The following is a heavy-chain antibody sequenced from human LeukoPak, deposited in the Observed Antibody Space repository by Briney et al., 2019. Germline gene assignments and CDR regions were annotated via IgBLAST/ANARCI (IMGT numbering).Heavy chain of an antibody. CDR1: GFTFSSYG. D-gene: IGHD6-19*01. V-gene: IGHV3-30*18. Sequence: PGRSLRLSCAASGFTFSSYGMHWVRQAPGKGLEWVAVISYDGSSKYYADSVKGRFTISRDNSKNTLYLQMNSLRAEDTAVYYCAKDAASGWYSGWGAFDIWGQGTMVTVSS. J-gene: IGHJ3*02. CDR2: ISYDGSSK. CDR3: AKDAASGWYSGWGAFDI.